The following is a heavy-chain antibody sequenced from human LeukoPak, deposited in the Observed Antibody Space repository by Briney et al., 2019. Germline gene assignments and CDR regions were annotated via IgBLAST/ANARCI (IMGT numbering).Heavy chain of an antibody. CDR1: GFTFRSYS. CDR2: ISSSSSYI. CDR3: ARGTFGTSWPFDY. D-gene: IGHD2-2*01. Sequence: GGSLRLSCAASGFTFRSYSMNWVRQAPGKGLEWVSSISSSSSYIYYADSVKGRFTISRDNAKNSLYLQMNSLRAEDTAVYYCARGTFGTSWPFDYWGQGTLVTVSS. V-gene: IGHV3-21*01. J-gene: IGHJ4*02.